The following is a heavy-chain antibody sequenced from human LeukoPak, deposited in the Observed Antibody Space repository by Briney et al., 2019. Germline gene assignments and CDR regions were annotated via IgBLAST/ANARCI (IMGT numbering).Heavy chain of an antibody. J-gene: IGHJ4*02. CDR2: ISYDGNNK. CDR1: GFTFSSYD. D-gene: IGHD3-10*01. Sequence: GGSLRLSCAASGFTFSSYDMHWVRQAPGKGLEWVAVISYDGNNKYYADSVKGRFTISRDNSKNTLYLQMNSLRAEDTAVYYCAKGDYYGSGTFDYWGQGTLVTVSS. CDR3: AKGDYYGSGTFDY. V-gene: IGHV3-30*18.